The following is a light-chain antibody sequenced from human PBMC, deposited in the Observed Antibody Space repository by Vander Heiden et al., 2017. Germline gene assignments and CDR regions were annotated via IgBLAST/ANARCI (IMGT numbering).Light chain of an antibody. CDR3: QQYYNTPYT. CDR1: QSVLYSSNNKNY. J-gene: IGKJ2*01. Sequence: DIVMTQSLDSVAVSLGEWVNINCKCSQSVLYSSNNKNYLAWYQQKPGQPPKLLIYWASTRESGVPDRFSGSGSGTDVTLTISSLQAEDVAVYYCQQYYNTPYTFGQGTKLEIK. CDR2: WAS. V-gene: IGKV4-1*01.